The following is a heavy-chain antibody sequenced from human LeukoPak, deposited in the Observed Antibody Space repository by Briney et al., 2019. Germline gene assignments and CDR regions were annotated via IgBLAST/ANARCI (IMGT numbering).Heavy chain of an antibody. CDR2: IKQDGSET. D-gene: IGHD6-13*01. Sequence: PGGSLRLSCAASGFIFSNYWMSWVRQAPGKGLEWVANIKQDGSETSYVDSEKGRFTISRDNAKNSLYLQMNSLRAEDTAVYYCARDVAAAAPSLAWGQGTLVTVSS. V-gene: IGHV3-7*01. CDR1: GFIFSNYW. J-gene: IGHJ4*02. CDR3: ARDVAAAAPSLA.